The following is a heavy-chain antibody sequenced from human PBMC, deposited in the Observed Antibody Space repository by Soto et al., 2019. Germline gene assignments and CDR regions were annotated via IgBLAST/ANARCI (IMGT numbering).Heavy chain of an antibody. Sequence: PGESLKISCKGSGYSFTSYWISWVRQMPGKGLEWMGRIDPSDSYTNYSPSFQGHVTISADKSISTAYLQWSSLKASDTAMYYCARRVGYCSSTSCYYWFDPWGQGTLVTV. V-gene: IGHV5-10-1*01. CDR3: ARRVGYCSSTSCYYWFDP. D-gene: IGHD2-2*03. CDR2: IDPSDSYT. J-gene: IGHJ5*02. CDR1: GYSFTSYW.